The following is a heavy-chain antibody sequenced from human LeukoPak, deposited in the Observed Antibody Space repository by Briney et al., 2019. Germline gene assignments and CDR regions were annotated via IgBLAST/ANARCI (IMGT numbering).Heavy chain of an antibody. J-gene: IGHJ5*02. CDR1: GGSISSYY. D-gene: IGHD5-18*01. Sequence: SETLSLTCTVSGGSISSYYWSWIRQPPGKGLEWIGYIYYSGSTNYNPSPKSRVTISVDTSKNQFSLKLSSVTAADTAVYYCASSEYSYGYDTHWFDPWGQGTLVTVSS. V-gene: IGHV4-59*01. CDR3: ASSEYSYGYDTHWFDP. CDR2: IYYSGST.